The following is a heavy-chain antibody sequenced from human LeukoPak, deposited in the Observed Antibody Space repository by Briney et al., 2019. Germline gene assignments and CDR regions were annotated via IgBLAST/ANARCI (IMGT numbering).Heavy chain of an antibody. V-gene: IGHV4-39*01. D-gene: IGHD3-10*01. CDR3: ARKGSFDY. J-gene: IGHJ4*02. CDR2: IYDSGST. Sequence: SETLSLTCTVSGASISGSGYYWGWIRQPPGKGLEWIGNIYDSGSTYYNASLQSRVTISIDTSKNQFSLKLSSVTAADTAVYYCARKGSFDYWGQGTLVTVSS. CDR1: GASISGSGYY.